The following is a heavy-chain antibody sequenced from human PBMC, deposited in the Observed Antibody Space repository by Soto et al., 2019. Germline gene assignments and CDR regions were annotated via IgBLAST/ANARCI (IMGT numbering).Heavy chain of an antibody. J-gene: IGHJ4*02. D-gene: IGHD2-15*01. CDR3: ARNPSYCSGGSCEDY. V-gene: IGHV1-3*01. CDR1: GYTFTSYA. CDR2: INAGNGNT. Sequence: ASVKVSCKASGYTFTSYAMHWVRQAPGQRLEWMGWINAGNGNTKYSQKFQGRVTITRDTSASTAYMELSSLRSEDTAVYYCARNPSYCSGGSCEDYWGQGTLVTVSS.